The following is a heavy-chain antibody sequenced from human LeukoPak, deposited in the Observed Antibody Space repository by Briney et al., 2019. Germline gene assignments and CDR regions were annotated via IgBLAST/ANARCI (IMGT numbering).Heavy chain of an antibody. J-gene: IGHJ4*02. CDR1: ADSFSGYL. V-gene: IGHV4-59*01. CDR2: VSDSGST. Sequence: SETLPLTCTVSADSFSGYLWAWIRQPPGKGLEWIGYVSDSGSTNYNPSLKSRPSISLDTAKNQFSLKLRSVTAADTAVYYCARSHGLYWGQGTLVTVSS. CDR3: ARSHGLY.